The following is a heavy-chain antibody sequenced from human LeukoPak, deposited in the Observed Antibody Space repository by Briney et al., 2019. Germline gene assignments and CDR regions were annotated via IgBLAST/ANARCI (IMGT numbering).Heavy chain of an antibody. CDR1: GGTFSSYA. CDR3: ARDRRVYYGSGSYYLFDY. D-gene: IGHD3-10*01. J-gene: IGHJ4*02. CDR2: VIPIFGTA. Sequence: ASVKVSCKASGGTFSSYAISWVRQAPGQGLEWMGGVIPIFGTANYAQKFQGRVTITADESTSTAYMELSSPRSEDTAVYYCARDRRVYYGSGSYYLFDYWGQGTLVTVSS. V-gene: IGHV1-69*01.